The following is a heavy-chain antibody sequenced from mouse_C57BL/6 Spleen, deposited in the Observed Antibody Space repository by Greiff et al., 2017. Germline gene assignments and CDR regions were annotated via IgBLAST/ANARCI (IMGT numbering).Heavy chain of an antibody. Sequence: QVQLQQPGAELVMPGASVKLSCKASGYTFTSYWMHWVKQRPGQGLEWIGEIDPFDSYTNYNQKFKGKSTLTVDKSSSTAYMQLSSLTSEDSAVYYCARGDGNPTMDYWGQGTSVTVSS. CDR3: ARGDGNPTMDY. CDR2: IDPFDSYT. V-gene: IGHV1-69*01. D-gene: IGHD2-1*01. CDR1: GYTFTSYW. J-gene: IGHJ4*01.